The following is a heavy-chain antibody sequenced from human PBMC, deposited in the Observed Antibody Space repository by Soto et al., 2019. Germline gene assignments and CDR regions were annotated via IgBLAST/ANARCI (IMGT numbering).Heavy chain of an antibody. CDR1: GFTFSSYW. CDR2: IKQDGSEK. CDR3: VRTGGSLCFDY. J-gene: IGHJ4*02. Sequence: HPGGSLRLSCAASGFTFSSYWMSWVRQAPGKGLEWVANIKQDGSEKYYVDSVKGRFTISRDNAKNSLYLQMNSLRAEDTAVYYCVRTGGSLCFDYWGQGTLVTVAS. V-gene: IGHV3-7*01. D-gene: IGHD3-10*01.